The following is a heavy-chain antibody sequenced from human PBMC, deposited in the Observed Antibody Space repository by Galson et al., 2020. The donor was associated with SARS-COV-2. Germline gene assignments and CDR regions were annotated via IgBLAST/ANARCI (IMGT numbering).Heavy chain of an antibody. V-gene: IGHV3-30-3*01. J-gene: IGHJ6*02. CDR1: GFTFSSYA. CDR2: ISYDGSNK. D-gene: IGHD6-13*01. Sequence: GGSLRLSCAASGFTFSSYAMHWVRQAPGKGLEWVAVISYDGSNKYYADSVKGRFTISRDNSKNTLYLQMNSLRAEDTAVYYCARLPGIAAAATNHYYYYGMDVWGQGTTVTVSS. CDR3: ARLPGIAAAATNHYYYYGMDV.